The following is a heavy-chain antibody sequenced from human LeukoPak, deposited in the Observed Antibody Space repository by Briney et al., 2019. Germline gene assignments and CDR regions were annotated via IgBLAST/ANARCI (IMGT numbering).Heavy chain of an antibody. CDR1: GGSVSSANW. V-gene: IGHV4/OR15-8*02. CDR2: IYIGGSF. D-gene: IGHD3-3*01. J-gene: IGHJ5*02. Sequence: SETLSLTCDVSGGSVSSANWWTWVRQPPGKGLEWIGEIYIGGSFHYNPSLESRVIISIDKSKNQFSLKLSSVTAADAAMYYCARGLNYDLNPWGQGTLVTVSS. CDR3: ARGLNYDLNP.